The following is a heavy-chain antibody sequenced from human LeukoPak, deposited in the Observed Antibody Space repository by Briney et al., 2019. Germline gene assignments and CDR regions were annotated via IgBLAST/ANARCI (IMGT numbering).Heavy chain of an antibody. V-gene: IGHV5-51*01. J-gene: IGHJ4*02. Sequence: GESRKISCKGSGYSITSYWIGWVRQMPGKGLEWMGMIYPGDFDTRYSPSFEGQVTISADKSINTAYLQWSSLKASDTAMYYCSRLGYCTNGICYSLPYWGQGTLVTVSS. CDR1: GYSITSYW. CDR2: IYPGDFDT. D-gene: IGHD2-8*01. CDR3: SRLGYCTNGICYSLPY.